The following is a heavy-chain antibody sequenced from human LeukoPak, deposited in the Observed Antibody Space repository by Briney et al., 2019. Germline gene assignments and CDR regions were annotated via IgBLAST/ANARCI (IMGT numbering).Heavy chain of an antibody. V-gene: IGHV3-23*01. D-gene: IGHD1-26*01. Sequence: GGSLRLSCAASGFTFSTYAMSWVRQAPGEGVEGVSAISGGGGDIYYPDSVKGRFTISRDNFKNTLYLQMNSLRAEDTAVYYCARSYVGADRYFDHWRRGTLDSVSS. J-gene: IGHJ4*02. CDR1: GFTFSTYA. CDR3: ARSYVGADRYFDH. CDR2: ISGGGGDI.